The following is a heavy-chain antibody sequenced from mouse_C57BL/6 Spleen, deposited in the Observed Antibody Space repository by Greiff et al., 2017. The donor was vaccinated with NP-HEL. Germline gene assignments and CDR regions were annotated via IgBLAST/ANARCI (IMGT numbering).Heavy chain of an antibody. CDR3: ARWGLENYFDY. CDR2: INPNNGGT. V-gene: IGHV1-18*01. CDR1: GYTFTDYN. Sequence: VQLQQSGPELVKPGASVKIPCKASGYTFTDYNMDWVKQSHGKSLEWIGDINPNNGGTIYNQKFKGKATLTVDKSSSTAYMELRSLTSEDTAVYYCARWGLENYFDYWGKGTTLTVSS. J-gene: IGHJ2*01. D-gene: IGHD3-3*01.